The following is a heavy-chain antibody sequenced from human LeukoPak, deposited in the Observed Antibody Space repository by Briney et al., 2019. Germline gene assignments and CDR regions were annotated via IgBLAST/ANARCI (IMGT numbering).Heavy chain of an antibody. V-gene: IGHV3-66*01. CDR3: AKDHYPSPVDTPMVCDY. CDR2: IYSGGST. D-gene: IGHD5-18*01. J-gene: IGHJ4*02. CDR1: GFTVSSNY. Sequence: PGGSLRLSCAASGFTVSSNYMSWVRQAPGKGLEWVSVIYSGGSTYYADSVKGRFTISRDNSKNTLFLQMNSLRAEDTAVYYCAKDHYPSPVDTPMVCDYWGQGTLVTVSS.